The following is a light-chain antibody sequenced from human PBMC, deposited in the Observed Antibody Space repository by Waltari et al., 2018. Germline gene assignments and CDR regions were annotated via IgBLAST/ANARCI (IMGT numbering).Light chain of an antibody. Sequence: QSALTHPPSAPGSPGHSLTASSTPRRSAVGSSKFSPWYQQHPVKPPKLMIYAVTKRPSGVSDRFSGSKSGNTASLTISGLRTEDAAHYYYSSSSTTSVVVFGGGTKLTVL. CDR2: AVT. V-gene: IGLV2-14*03. CDR1: RSAVGSSKF. CDR3: SSSSTTSVVV. J-gene: IGLJ2*01.